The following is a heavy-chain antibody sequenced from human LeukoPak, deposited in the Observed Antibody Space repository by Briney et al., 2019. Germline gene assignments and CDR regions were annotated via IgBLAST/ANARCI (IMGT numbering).Heavy chain of an antibody. CDR2: ISSSNSYI. J-gene: IGHJ4*02. CDR3: ATGGVGATSPLFIDY. CDR1: GFTFSSYS. D-gene: IGHD1-26*01. V-gene: IGHV3-21*01. Sequence: GGSLRLSCAASGFTFSSYSMNWVRQAPGKGLEWVSFISSSNSYIYHADYMKGRFTISRDNAKNSLFLQMNSLRAEDTAVYYCATGGVGATSPLFIDYWGQGTLVTVSS.